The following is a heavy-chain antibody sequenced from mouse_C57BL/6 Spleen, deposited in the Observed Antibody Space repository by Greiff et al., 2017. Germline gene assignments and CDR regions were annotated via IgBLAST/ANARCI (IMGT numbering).Heavy chain of an antibody. CDR3: ARGGFNYFDY. J-gene: IGHJ2*01. Sequence: LQQPGAELVMPGASVKLSCKASGYTFTSYWMHWVKQRPGQGLEWIGEIDPSDSYTNYNQKFKGKSTLTVDKSSSTAYMQLSSLTSEDSAVYYCARGGFNYFDYWGQGTTLTVSS. CDR1: GYTFTSYW. D-gene: IGHD3-2*02. CDR2: IDPSDSYT. V-gene: IGHV1-69*01.